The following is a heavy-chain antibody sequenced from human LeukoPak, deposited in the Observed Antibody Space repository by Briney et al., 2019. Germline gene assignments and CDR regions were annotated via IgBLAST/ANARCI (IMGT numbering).Heavy chain of an antibody. J-gene: IGHJ3*02. Sequence: GGSLRLYGVASGFTFSSDWVDWVGQGPGNALVGVSRISGDGVYTSHADPVKGRFTISRDNAKNTLDLQMNSVIADDTAVYYCGREPHGHHGVLTGPHDALDIWGDGTMVTVSS. CDR2: ISGDGVYT. V-gene: IGHV3-74*01. CDR1: GFTFSSDW. D-gene: IGHD3-9*01. CDR3: GREPHGHHGVLTGPHDALDI.